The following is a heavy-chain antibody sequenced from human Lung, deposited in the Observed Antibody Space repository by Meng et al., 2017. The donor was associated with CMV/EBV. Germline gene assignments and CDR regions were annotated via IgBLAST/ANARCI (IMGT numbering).Heavy chain of an antibody. CDR1: YALTSYA. V-gene: IGHV1-8*01. CDR2: MNPNSGDA. D-gene: IGHD3-3*01. Sequence: YALTSYAVYWVRQATGQGLEWMGWMNPNSGDADSAQKFQGRVTMTGNTSINTAYMELSSLRSEDAALYYCARGFRFRSGYHSSPLDYWGQGALVTVSS. CDR3: ARGFRFRSGYHSSPLDY. J-gene: IGHJ4*02.